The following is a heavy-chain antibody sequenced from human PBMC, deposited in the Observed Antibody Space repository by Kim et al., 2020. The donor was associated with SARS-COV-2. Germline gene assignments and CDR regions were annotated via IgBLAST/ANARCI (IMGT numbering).Heavy chain of an antibody. Sequence: SETLSLTCTVSGGSISSGGYYWSWIRQHPGKGLEWIGYIYYSGSTYYNPSLKSRVTISVDTSKNQFSLKLSSVTAADTAVYYCARGAPPYMITFGGVIVIAYFDYWGQGTLVTVSS. D-gene: IGHD3-16*02. J-gene: IGHJ4*02. V-gene: IGHV4-31*03. CDR2: IYYSGST. CDR3: ARGAPPYMITFGGVIVIAYFDY. CDR1: GGSISSGGYY.